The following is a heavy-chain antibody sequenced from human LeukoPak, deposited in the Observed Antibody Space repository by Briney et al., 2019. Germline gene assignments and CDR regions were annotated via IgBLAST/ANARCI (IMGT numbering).Heavy chain of an antibody. CDR2: ISWNSGSI. J-gene: IGHJ2*01. CDR3: AKDIRYYYDSSGYFDL. CDR1: GFTFDDYA. Sequence: PGGSLRLSCAASGFTFDDYAMHWVRQAPGKGLEWVSGISWNSGSIGYADSVKGRFTISRDNAKNSLYLQMNSLRAEDTALYYCAKDIRYYYDSSGYFDLWGRGTLVTVSS. V-gene: IGHV3-9*01. D-gene: IGHD3-22*01.